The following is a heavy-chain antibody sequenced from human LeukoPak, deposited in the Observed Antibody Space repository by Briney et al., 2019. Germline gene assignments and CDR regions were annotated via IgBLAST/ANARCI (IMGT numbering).Heavy chain of an antibody. J-gene: IGHJ4*02. CDR2: IYSGANT. Sequence: GGSLRLSCAASGFIVSSKYMSWVRQAPGKGLEWVSVIYSGANTYYADSVQGRFTISRDTSRNTLYLQMSSLRAEDTAVYYCARLGPYYFDSWGQGTLVIVSS. D-gene: IGHD3-16*01. CDR3: ARLGPYYFDS. CDR1: GFIVSSKY. V-gene: IGHV3-53*01.